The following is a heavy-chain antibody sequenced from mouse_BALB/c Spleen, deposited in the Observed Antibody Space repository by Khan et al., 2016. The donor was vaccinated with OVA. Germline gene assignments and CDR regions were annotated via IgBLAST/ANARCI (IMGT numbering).Heavy chain of an antibody. Sequence: EVHLVESGGGLVQPGGSRKLSCAASGFTFSRFGMHWVRQAPEKGLEWVAYISSGSSTIYYADTVKGRFTISRDNPKHTLFLQMTSRRSEDTAMYYCARDSNFDYWGQGTTLTVAS. CDR2: ISSGSSTI. V-gene: IGHV5-17*02. CDR3: ARDSNFDY. J-gene: IGHJ2*01. CDR1: GFTFSRFG.